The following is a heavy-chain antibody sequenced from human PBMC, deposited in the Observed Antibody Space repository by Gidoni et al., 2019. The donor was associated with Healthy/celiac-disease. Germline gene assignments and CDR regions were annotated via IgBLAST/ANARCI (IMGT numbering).Heavy chain of an antibody. CDR1: GGHISSGGYY. CDR2: IYYSGST. V-gene: IGHV4-31*03. D-gene: IGHD6-19*01. Sequence: QVQLQESGPGLVKPSQTLSLTRTVSGGHISSGGYYWSWIRQHPGKGLELIGYIYYSGSTYYNPSLKSRVTISVDMSKNQFSLKLSSVTAADTAVYYCARRVLNWGSSSGWFDYWGQGTLVTVSS. J-gene: IGHJ4*02. CDR3: ARRVLNWGSSSGWFDY.